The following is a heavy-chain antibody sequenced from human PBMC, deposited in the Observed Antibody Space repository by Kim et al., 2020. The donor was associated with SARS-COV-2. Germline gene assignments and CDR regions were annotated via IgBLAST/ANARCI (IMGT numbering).Heavy chain of an antibody. V-gene: IGHV1-18*01. Sequence: ASVKVSCKASGYTFTNYAITWVRQAPGKGLEWMGWFNPDNGEKKRARKLRGRVIMTTDTSTSTAYMELRSLRSEDTAGYYCARDPSWSGIRWYCFYYY. CDR3: ARDPSWSGIRWYCFYYY. D-gene: IGHD3-3*01. CDR1: GYTFTNYA. CDR2: FNPDNGEK. J-gene: IGHJ6*03.